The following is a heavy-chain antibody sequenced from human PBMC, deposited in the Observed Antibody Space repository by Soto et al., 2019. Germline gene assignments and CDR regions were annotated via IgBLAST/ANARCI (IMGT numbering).Heavy chain of an antibody. Sequence: TSETLSLTCAVYGGSFSGYYWSWIRQPPGKGLEWIGEINHSGSTNYNPSLKSRVTISVDTSKNQFSLKLSSVTAADTAVYYCAGGSSGSGSLDHWGQGTLVTV. J-gene: IGHJ4*02. CDR1: GGSFSGYY. CDR2: INHSGST. D-gene: IGHD3-10*01. CDR3: AGGSSGSGSLDH. V-gene: IGHV4-34*01.